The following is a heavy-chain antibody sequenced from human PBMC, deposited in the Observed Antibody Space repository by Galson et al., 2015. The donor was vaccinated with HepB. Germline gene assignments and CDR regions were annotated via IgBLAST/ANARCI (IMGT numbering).Heavy chain of an antibody. J-gene: IGHJ6*02. Sequence: ALRLSCAASGFTFSSYALHWARKAPGNGLVSEAVLSYDRRNKNYAVSVKGRFLISRDESRNTRHRQINRLIAEDTAIYYCARDKDPSRSWVDGLIYYGLAVWGQGTTVTVSS. CDR2: LSYDRRNK. CDR3: ARDKDPSRSWVDGLIYYGLAV. D-gene: IGHD6-13*01. V-gene: IGHV3-30*04. CDR1: GFTFSSYA.